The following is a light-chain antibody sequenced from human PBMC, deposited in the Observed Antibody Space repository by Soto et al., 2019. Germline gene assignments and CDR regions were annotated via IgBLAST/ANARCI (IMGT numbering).Light chain of an antibody. CDR3: QQYNDWPLT. Sequence: EIVMTQSPATLSVSPGERATLSCRASQSVSSNLAWYQQKPGQAPSLLIYDISARATGIPTRFSCSGSGTEFTLTISSLQSEDFSVYYCQQYNDWPLTFGGWTKVEIK. V-gene: IGKV3D-15*01. J-gene: IGKJ4*01. CDR1: QSVSSN. CDR2: DIS.